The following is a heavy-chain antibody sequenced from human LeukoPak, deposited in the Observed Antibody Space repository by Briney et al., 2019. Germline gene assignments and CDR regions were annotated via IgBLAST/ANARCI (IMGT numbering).Heavy chain of an antibody. CDR1: GGSTSSGGYY. CDR2: IYYSGTT. CDR3: ARSGTVTTWNY. V-gene: IGHV4-31*03. J-gene: IGHJ4*02. Sequence: PSQTLSLTCTVSGGSTSSGGYYWSWIRQHPGKGLEWIGCIYYSGTTYYHPSPTSRVAISVDTSKNQFSLKLSSVTAADTAVYYCARSGTVTTWNYWGQGTLVTVSS. D-gene: IGHD4-17*01.